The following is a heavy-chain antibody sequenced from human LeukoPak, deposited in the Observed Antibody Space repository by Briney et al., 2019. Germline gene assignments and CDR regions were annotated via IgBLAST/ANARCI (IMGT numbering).Heavy chain of an antibody. CDR2: IIPIFGTA. CDR3: ARSRDRYPYCSGGSCYFRPYYFDY. Sequence: GASVKVSCKASGGTFSSYAICWVRQAPGQGLEWMGRIIPIFGTANYAQKFQGRVTITTDESTSTAYMELSSLRSEDTAVYYCARSRDRYPYCSGGSCYFRPYYFDYWGQGTLVTVSS. D-gene: IGHD2-15*01. CDR1: GGTFSSYA. V-gene: IGHV1-69*05. J-gene: IGHJ4*02.